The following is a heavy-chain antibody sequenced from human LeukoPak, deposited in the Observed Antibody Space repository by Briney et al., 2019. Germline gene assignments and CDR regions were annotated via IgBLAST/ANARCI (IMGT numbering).Heavy chain of an antibody. CDR1: GGSFGNYY. CDR2: ITHRGNT. J-gene: IGHJ4*02. CDR3: APITGDYSDFGS. D-gene: IGHD4-17*01. V-gene: IGHV4-34*01. Sequence: PSETLSLTCAVYGGSFGNYYWSWVRQPPGKGLEWIGEITHRGNTNYNPSLKSRVTISLDTSKNQFSLKLTSVAAEDTAVYYCAPITGDYSDFGSWGQGTLVTVSS.